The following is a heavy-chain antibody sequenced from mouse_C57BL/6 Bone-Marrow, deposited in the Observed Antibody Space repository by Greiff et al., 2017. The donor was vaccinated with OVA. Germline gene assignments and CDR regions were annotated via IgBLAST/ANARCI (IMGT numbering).Heavy chain of an antibody. CDR3: ARELEYYGSSSPLAY. V-gene: IGHV1-63*01. Sequence: QVQLQQSGAELVRPGTSVKMSCKASGYTFTNYWIGWAKQRPGHGLEWIGDIYPGGGYTNYNEKFKGKATLTADKSSSTAYMQFSSLTSEDSAIYYWARELEYYGSSSPLAYWGQGTLVTVSA. CDR2: IYPGGGYT. D-gene: IGHD1-1*01. J-gene: IGHJ3*01. CDR1: GYTFTNYW.